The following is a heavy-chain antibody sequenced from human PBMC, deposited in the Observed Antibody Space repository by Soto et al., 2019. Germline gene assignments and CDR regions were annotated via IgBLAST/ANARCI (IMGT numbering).Heavy chain of an antibody. Sequence: PSETLSLTCTVSGGSISSSSYYWGWIRQPPGKGLEWIGSIYYSGSTYYNPSLKSRVTISVDTSKNQFSLKLSSVTAADTAVYYCARYCDYGYFDYWGQGTLVTVSS. D-gene: IGHD3-16*01. J-gene: IGHJ4*02. CDR3: ARYCDYGYFDY. CDR1: GGSISSSSYY. V-gene: IGHV4-39*01. CDR2: IYYSGST.